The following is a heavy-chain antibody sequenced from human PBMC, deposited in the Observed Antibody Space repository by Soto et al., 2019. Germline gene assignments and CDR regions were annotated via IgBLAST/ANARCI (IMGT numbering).Heavy chain of an antibody. CDR3: GKSTTYSYGSGVAFDI. Sequence: EVQLLESGGGLVQPGGSLRLSCAASGFTFSSYAMSWVRQAPGKGLEWVSAISGSGGSTYYADSVKGRFTISRDNSKNTLYLQINSRRAEDTAVYYCGKSTTYSYGSGVAFDIWGQGTMVTVSS. CDR1: GFTFSSYA. J-gene: IGHJ3*02. V-gene: IGHV3-23*01. D-gene: IGHD5-18*01. CDR2: ISGSGGST.